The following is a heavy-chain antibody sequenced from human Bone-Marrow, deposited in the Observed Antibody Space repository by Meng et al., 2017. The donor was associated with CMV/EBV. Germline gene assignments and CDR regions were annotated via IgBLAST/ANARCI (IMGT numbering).Heavy chain of an antibody. V-gene: IGHV3-49*04. Sequence: GESLKISCTASGFTFGDYAMSWVRQAPGKGLEWVGFIRSKAYGGTTEYAASVKGRFTISRDDSKSIAYMKMNSLKTEDTAVYYCTITLGAVDYYDSSGQDAFDFWGQGTMVTVSS. D-gene: IGHD3-22*01. CDR1: GFTFGDYA. J-gene: IGHJ3*01. CDR3: TITLGAVDYYDSSGQDAFDF. CDR2: IRSKAYGGTT.